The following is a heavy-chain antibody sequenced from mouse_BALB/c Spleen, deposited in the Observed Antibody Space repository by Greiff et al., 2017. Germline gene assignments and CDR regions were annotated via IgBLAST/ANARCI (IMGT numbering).Heavy chain of an antibody. V-gene: IGHV2-6-5*01. CDR2: IWGGGST. Sequence: VKLMESGPGLVAPSQSLSITCTVSGFSLTDYGVSWIRQPPGKGLEWLGVIWGGGSTYYNSALKSRLSISKDNSKSQVFLKMNSLQTDDTAMYDCAKQGPGVRSNFDYWGQGTTLTVSS. D-gene: IGHD2-14*01. CDR3: AKQGPGVRSNFDY. CDR1: GFSLTDYG. J-gene: IGHJ2*01.